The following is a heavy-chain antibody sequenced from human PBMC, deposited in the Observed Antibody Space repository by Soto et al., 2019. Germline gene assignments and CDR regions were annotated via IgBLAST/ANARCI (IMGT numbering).Heavy chain of an antibody. V-gene: IGHV3-48*03. D-gene: IGHD3-22*01. CDR2: TSSSGSTT. J-gene: IGHJ4*02. Sequence: GGSLRLSCAASGFTFSSSGMSWVRQAPGKGLEWVSYTSSSGSTTYYADSVKGRFTISRDNAKHSLYLQMNSLRAADTAVYYCARWEVVTGLDYWGQGTLVTVSS. CDR1: GFTFSSSG. CDR3: ARWEVVTGLDY.